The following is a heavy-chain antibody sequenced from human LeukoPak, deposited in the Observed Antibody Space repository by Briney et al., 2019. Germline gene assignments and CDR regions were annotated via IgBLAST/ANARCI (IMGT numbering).Heavy chain of an antibody. CDR1: GYTFTSYG. CDR2: ISAYNGNT. V-gene: IGHV1-18*01. CDR3: ARGTSRDSSGYYFDY. J-gene: IGHJ4*02. Sequence: ASVNVSCKASGYTFTSYGISWVRQAPGQGLEWMGWISAYNGNTNYAQKLQGRVTMTTDTSTSTAYMELRSLRSDDTAVYYCARGTSRDSSGYYFDYWGQGTLVTVSS. D-gene: IGHD3-22*01.